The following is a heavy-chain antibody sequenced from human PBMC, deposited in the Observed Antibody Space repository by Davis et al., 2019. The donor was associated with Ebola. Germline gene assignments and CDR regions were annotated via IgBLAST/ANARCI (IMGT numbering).Heavy chain of an antibody. Sequence: ASVKVSCKASGYTFSSYGFSWVRQAPGQGLEWMGWFSAHNGNIYYAQKFQGRVTMTEDTAADTGYMELSSLTSDDTAVYYCSMGLVFWGQGTLVTVSS. CDR3: SMGLVF. D-gene: IGHD3/OR15-3a*01. CDR1: GYTFSSYG. V-gene: IGHV1-18*01. CDR2: FSAHNGNI. J-gene: IGHJ4*02.